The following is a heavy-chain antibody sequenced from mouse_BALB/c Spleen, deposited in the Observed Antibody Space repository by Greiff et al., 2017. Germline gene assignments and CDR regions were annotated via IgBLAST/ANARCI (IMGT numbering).Heavy chain of an antibody. J-gene: IGHJ3*01. CDR2: IWAGGST. Sequence: VKLVESGPGLVAPSQSLSITCTVSGFSLTSYGVHWVRQPPGKGLEWLGVIWAGGSTNYNSALMSRLSISKDNSKSQVFLKMNSLQTDDTAMYYCARDNYRYDGWFAYWGQGTLVTVSA. CDR3: ARDNYRYDGWFAY. CDR1: GFSLTSYG. D-gene: IGHD2-14*01. V-gene: IGHV2-9*02.